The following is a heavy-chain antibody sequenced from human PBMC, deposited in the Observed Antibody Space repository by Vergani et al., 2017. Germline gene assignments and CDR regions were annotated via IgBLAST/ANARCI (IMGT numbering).Heavy chain of an antibody. CDR1: GFTFSSYS. V-gene: IGHV3-21*01. Sequence: EVQLVESGGGLVKPGGSLRLSCAASGFTFSSYSMNWVRQAPGKGLEWVSSISSSSSYIYYADSVQGRFTISRDNAKNSLYLQMNSLRAEDTAVYYCARDAKNWGRDAFDIWGQGTMVTVSS. CDR3: ARDAKNWGRDAFDI. D-gene: IGHD7-27*01. J-gene: IGHJ3*02. CDR2: ISSSSSYI.